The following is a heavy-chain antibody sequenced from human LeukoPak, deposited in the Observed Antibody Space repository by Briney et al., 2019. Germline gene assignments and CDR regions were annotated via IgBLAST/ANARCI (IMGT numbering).Heavy chain of an antibody. J-gene: IGHJ4*02. CDR1: GGTFSSYA. D-gene: IGHD4-17*01. CDR2: IIPILGIA. V-gene: IGHV1-69*04. Sequence: SVKVSCKASGGTFSSYAISWVRQAPGQGLEWMGRIIPILGIANYAQKFQGRVTITADKSTSTAYMELSSLRSEDTAVYHCARAMTTNQLGYWGQGTLVTVSS. CDR3: ARAMTTNQLGY.